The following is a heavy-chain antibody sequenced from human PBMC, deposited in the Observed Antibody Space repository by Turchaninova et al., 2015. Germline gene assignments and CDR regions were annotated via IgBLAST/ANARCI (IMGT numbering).Heavy chain of an antibody. D-gene: IGHD6-19*01. CDR2: INHSGST. CDR1: GGSFSGYY. J-gene: IGHJ5*02. Sequence: QVQLQQWGAGLLKPSETLSLTCAVYGGSFSGYYWSWIRQPPGKGLEWIGEINHSGSTHYNPALKSVYTISVDTSKNQFSLKLSSVTAADTAVYYGARRGSGWYINWFDPWGQGTLVTVSS. CDR3: ARRGSGWYINWFDP. V-gene: IGHV4-34*01.